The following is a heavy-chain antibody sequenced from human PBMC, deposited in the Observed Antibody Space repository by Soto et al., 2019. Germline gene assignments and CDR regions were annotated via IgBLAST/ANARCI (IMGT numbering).Heavy chain of an antibody. J-gene: IGHJ3*02. D-gene: IGHD6-19*01. CDR2: IYPGDSDT. CDR3: ARMGIAVAGDPGGAFDI. V-gene: IGHV5-51*01. Sequence: PGESLKISCKGSGYSFTTYWIGWVRQMPGKGLEWMGIIYPGDSDTRYFPSFQGQVTISADKSISTAYLQWSSLKASDTAMYYCARMGIAVAGDPGGAFDIWGQGTMVTVSS. CDR1: GYSFTTYW.